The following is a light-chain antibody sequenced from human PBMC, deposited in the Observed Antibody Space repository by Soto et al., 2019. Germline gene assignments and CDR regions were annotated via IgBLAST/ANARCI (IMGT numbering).Light chain of an antibody. CDR2: AAS. CDR1: QTIGNY. J-gene: IGKJ2*01. CDR3: QQSYAAPLT. Sequence: DIQITQSPSSLSASVGDRVSITCRASQTIGNYLIWYQHRPGKAPKVLIYAASNLKIGVPSRFSGSGSGTDFTLTISNLQPEDSATYYCQQSYAAPLTFGIGTKVDIK. V-gene: IGKV1-39*01.